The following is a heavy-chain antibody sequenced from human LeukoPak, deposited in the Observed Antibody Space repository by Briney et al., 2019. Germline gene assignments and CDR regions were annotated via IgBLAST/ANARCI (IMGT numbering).Heavy chain of an antibody. CDR3: ARVGAAGASKYFQH. CDR1: GFTFDDFA. D-gene: IGHD6-13*01. J-gene: IGHJ1*01. V-gene: IGHV3-9*01. CDR2: ISWNSGSI. Sequence: PGRSLRLSCAASGFTFDDFAMHWVRQVPGKGLEWVSGISWNSGSIDYADSVKGRFTISRDNVKNSLYLQMNSLGAEDTAFYYCARVGAAGASKYFQHWGQGTLVTVSS.